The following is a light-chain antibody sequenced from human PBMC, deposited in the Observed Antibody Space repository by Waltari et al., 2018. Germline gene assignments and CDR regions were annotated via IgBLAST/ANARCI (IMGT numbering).Light chain of an antibody. CDR2: EVS. CDR1: SSDVGNYKY. CDR3: SSYAGNNIVV. V-gene: IGLV2-8*01. J-gene: IGLJ2*01. Sequence: QSALTQPPSASGSPGQSVTISCTGTSSDVGNYKYVSWYQQHPGKAPKLMIYEVSKRPSGVPDRFSGSKSGNSASLTVSGLQAEDEADYFCSSYAGNNIVVFGGGTKLTVL.